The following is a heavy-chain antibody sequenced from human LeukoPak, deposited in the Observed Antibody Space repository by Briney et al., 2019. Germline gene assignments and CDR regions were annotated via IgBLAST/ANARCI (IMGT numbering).Heavy chain of an antibody. CDR2: IYPNSGGT. CDR1: GYTFTGHY. V-gene: IGHV1-2*02. J-gene: IGHJ4*02. Sequence: ASVKVSCKASGYTFTGHYMHWLRQAPGPGLDWMGWIYPNSGGTNYAQKFQGRVTITRDTAISTAYMELSRLRSDDTAVYYCARVVGYGDYPFDYWGQGTLVTVSS. CDR3: ARVVGYGDYPFDY. D-gene: IGHD4-17*01.